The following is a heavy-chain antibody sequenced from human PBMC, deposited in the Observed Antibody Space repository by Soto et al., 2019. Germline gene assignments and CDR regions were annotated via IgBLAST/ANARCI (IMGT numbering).Heavy chain of an antibody. CDR3: ARELGYCSSTSCYKGYYGMDA. CDR2: IWYDGSNK. V-gene: IGHV3-33*01. CDR1: GFTFSSYG. D-gene: IGHD2-2*02. Sequence: QLQLVESGGGVVQPGRSLRLSCAASGFTFSSYGMHWVRQAPGKGLEWVAVIWYDGSNKYYADSVKGRCIISRDNSKNTLYLQMNSLRAEDTAVYYCARELGYCSSTSCYKGYYGMDAWGPGTTVTVS. J-gene: IGHJ6*02.